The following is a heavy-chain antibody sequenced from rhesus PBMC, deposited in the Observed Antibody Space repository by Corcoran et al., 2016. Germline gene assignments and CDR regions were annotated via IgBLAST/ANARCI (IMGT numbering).Heavy chain of an antibody. CDR3: ARVGSSWSEWDTVGTEWYFDL. V-gene: IGHV4S14*01. D-gene: IGHD5-42*01. CDR1: GYSISSVYY. J-gene: IGHJ2*01. CDR2: IYGSGGRH. Sequence: QVQLQESGPGLVKPSETLSLTCAVSGYSISSVYYWAWIRQPPGPGLEWLGRIYGSGGRHYLNPSLKSRVTRSVDTSKNQLSLKLSSVTAADTAVYYCARVGSSWSEWDTVGTEWYFDLWGPGTPITISS.